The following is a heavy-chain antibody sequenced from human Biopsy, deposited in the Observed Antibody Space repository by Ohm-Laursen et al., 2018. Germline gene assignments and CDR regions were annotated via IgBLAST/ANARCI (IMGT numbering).Heavy chain of an antibody. CDR2: ISYDGSSE. Sequence: SLRLSCAASGFTFTTYGMHWVRQAPGKGLEWVALISYDGSSEEYADSVKGRFTISRDDPKNTLYLQMNSLRAEDTAVYYCAREGDDSSGYTPHYFDYWGQGTLVTVSS. D-gene: IGHD3-22*01. CDR1: GFTFTTYG. J-gene: IGHJ4*02. CDR3: AREGDDSSGYTPHYFDY. V-gene: IGHV3-30*03.